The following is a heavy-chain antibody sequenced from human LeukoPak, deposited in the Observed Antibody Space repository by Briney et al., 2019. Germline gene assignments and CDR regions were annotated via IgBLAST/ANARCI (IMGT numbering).Heavy chain of an antibody. CDR3: ARGATAGRFSLRPSGAYYMDV. CDR1: GYTFTGYY. CDR2: INPNSGGT. V-gene: IGHV1-2*04. Sequence: GASVKVSCKASGYTFTGYYMHWVRQAPGQGLEWMGWINPNSGGTNCAQKFQGWVTMTRDTSISTAYMELSRLRSDDTAVYYRARGATAGRFSLRPSGAYYMDVWGKGTTVTVSS. J-gene: IGHJ6*03. D-gene: IGHD6-13*01.